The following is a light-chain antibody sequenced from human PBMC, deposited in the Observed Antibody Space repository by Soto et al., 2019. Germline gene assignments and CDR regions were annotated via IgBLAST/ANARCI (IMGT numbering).Light chain of an antibody. CDR1: QSIGNNY. CDR2: GAS. CDR3: QQYGIWT. Sequence: EIVLTQSPGTLSLSPGERATLSCRASQSIGNNYLAWYQQKPGQAPRLLIYGASSRATGIPDRFSGSGSGTYFTRTISILEPEYSEIYYCQQYGIWTFGQGTKVEIK. V-gene: IGKV3-20*01. J-gene: IGKJ1*01.